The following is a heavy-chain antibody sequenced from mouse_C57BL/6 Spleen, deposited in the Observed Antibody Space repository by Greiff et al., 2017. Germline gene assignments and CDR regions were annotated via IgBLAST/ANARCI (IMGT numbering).Heavy chain of an antibody. Sequence: VQLQQPGAELVKPGASVKVSCKASGYTFTSYWMHWVKQRPGQGLEWIGRIHPSDSDTNYNQKFKGKATLTVDKSSSTAYMQLSSLTSEDSAVYYCAIAIYYYGSSSFAYWGQGTLVTVSA. V-gene: IGHV1-74*01. CDR3: AIAIYYYGSSSFAY. CDR1: GYTFTSYW. J-gene: IGHJ3*01. D-gene: IGHD1-1*01. CDR2: IHPSDSDT.